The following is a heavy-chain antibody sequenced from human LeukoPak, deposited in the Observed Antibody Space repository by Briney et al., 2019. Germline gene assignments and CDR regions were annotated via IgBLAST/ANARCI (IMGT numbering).Heavy chain of an antibody. D-gene: IGHD4-11*01. J-gene: IGHJ6*02. Sequence: GSLRLSCAASGFIFGDYNMNWVRQAPGKGLEWVSYISSGGSTIYYADSVKGRFTISRDNARKSLYLQMNGLTDEDTAVYYCARDSPDYCIGYYYYGMDVWGQGTTVTVSS. V-gene: IGHV3-48*02. CDR2: ISSGGSTI. CDR1: GFIFGDYN. CDR3: ARDSPDYCIGYYYYGMDV.